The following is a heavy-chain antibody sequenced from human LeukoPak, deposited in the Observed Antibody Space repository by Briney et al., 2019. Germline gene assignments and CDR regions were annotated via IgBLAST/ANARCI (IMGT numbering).Heavy chain of an antibody. Sequence: GGSLRLSCAGSGFPVRSSYMSWVRQAPGKGLEWVSVLYSGGSIFYADSVKGRFTISRDISKNMLYLQMNSLRADDTAVYYCARGAISSWYEDWGQGTLVTVSS. J-gene: IGHJ4*02. V-gene: IGHV3-66*01. D-gene: IGHD6-13*01. CDR2: LYSGGSI. CDR1: GFPVRSSY. CDR3: ARGAISSWYED.